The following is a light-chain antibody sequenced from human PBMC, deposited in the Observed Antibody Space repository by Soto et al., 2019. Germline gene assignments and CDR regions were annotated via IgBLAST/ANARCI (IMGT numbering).Light chain of an antibody. Sequence: QSVLTQPPSVSGAPGQRVTISCTGSSSNIGAGSDVHWYQHHPRTAPKLLIFGNSNPPSGAPGPDRFSGSKSGTSAYLAITGLQAADEGDYYCQSSDSTLVARYVFGTGTKVTVL. CDR3: QSSDSTLVARYV. CDR2: GNS. J-gene: IGLJ1*01. V-gene: IGLV1-40*01. CDR1: SSNIGAGSD.